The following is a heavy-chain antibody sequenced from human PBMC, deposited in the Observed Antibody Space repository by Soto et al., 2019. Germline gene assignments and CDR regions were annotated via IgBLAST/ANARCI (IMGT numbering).Heavy chain of an antibody. CDR1: GYSFTSYW. CDR2: IYPGDSDT. CDR3: ARGALPNYCSSTSCYDFDY. J-gene: IGHJ4*02. Sequence: GESLKISCKGSGYSFTSYWIGWVRQMPGNGLEWMGIIYPGDSDTRYSPSFQGQVTISADKSISTAYLQWSSLKASDTAMYYCARGALPNYCSSTSCYDFDYWGQGTLVTVSS. D-gene: IGHD2-2*01. V-gene: IGHV5-51*01.